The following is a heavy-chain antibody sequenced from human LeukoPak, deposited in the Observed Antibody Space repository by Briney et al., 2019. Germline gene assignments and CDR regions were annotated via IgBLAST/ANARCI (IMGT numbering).Heavy chain of an antibody. CDR1: GYTLTDLS. V-gene: IGHV1-24*01. D-gene: IGHD4-17*01. CDR2: FDPEDGET. J-gene: IGHJ5*02. Sequence: GASVKVSCKVSGYTLTDLSMHWVRQAPGKGLEWMGGFDPEDGETIYAQKFQGRVTITRNTSISTAYMELSSLRSEDTAVYYCARSSYGDYNNWFDPWGQGTLVTVSS. CDR3: ARSSYGDYNNWFDP.